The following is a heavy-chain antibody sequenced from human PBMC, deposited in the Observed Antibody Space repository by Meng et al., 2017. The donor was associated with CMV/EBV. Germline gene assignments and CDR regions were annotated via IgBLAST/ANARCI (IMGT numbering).Heavy chain of an antibody. D-gene: IGHD1-20*01. V-gene: IGHV3-23*01. J-gene: IGHJ4*02. CDR1: GFTFNIYA. CDR3: ARSLTGNGYFFDY. Sequence: GESLKISCATSGFTFNIYAITWVRQAPGKGLEWVSSIRGNSGSTYYADSVKGRFTISRDNSKNTLYLQMNSLRAEDTAVYYCARSLTGNGYFFDYWGQGTLVTVSS. CDR2: IRGNSGST.